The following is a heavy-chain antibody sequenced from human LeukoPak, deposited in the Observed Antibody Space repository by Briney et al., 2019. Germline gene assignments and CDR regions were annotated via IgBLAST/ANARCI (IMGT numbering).Heavy chain of an antibody. CDR2: ISYDGSNK. CDR3: ARAKYYFDY. CDR1: GFTFSSYA. J-gene: IGHJ4*02. V-gene: IGHV3-30-3*01. Sequence: GGSLRLSCAASGFTFSSYAMHWVRQAPGKGLEWVAVISYDGSNKYYADSVKGRFTISRDNSKSTLYLQMNSLRAEDTAVYYCARAKYYFDYWGQGTLVTVSS.